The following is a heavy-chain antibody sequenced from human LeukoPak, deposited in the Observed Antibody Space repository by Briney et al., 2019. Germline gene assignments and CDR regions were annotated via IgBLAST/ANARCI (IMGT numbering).Heavy chain of an antibody. CDR3: AREAMVRGVTSYFDY. J-gene: IGHJ4*02. CDR1: GFTFSNYA. D-gene: IGHD3-10*01. CDR2: IWYDGSNK. V-gene: IGHV3-33*08. Sequence: HPGRSLRLSCAASGFTFSNYAMHWVRQAPGKGLEWVAVIWYDGSNKYYADSVKGRFTISRDNSKNTLYLQMNSLRAEDTAVYYCAREAMVRGVTSYFDYWGQGTLATVSS.